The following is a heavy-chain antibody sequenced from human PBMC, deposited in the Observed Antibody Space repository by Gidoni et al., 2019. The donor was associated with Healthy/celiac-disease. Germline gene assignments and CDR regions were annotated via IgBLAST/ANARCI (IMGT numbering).Heavy chain of an antibody. Sequence: EVQLVESGVGLVKPGGALKLSGAASAFTFSGYSMNWVRQAPGKGLEWVSSISSSSSYIYYADSVKGRFTIARDNAKNSLYLQMNSLRAEDTAVYYCARVPIVGATGGWFDPWGQGTLVTVSS. D-gene: IGHD1-26*01. CDR3: ARVPIVGATGGWFDP. CDR1: AFTFSGYS. V-gene: IGHV3-21*01. J-gene: IGHJ5*02. CDR2: ISSSSSYI.